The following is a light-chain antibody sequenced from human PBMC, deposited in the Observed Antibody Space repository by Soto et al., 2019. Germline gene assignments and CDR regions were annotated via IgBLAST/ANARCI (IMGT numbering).Light chain of an antibody. V-gene: IGKV1-33*01. J-gene: IGKJ4*01. Sequence: DIQMTHSPSSLSASVLYIVTITCHASQDISNYLNWYQQKPGKAPKLLIYDASNLATGFPSRFSGSGSGTDFTFTISSLQPEDIATYYCQQYDNLPLTFGGGTKVDIK. CDR3: QQYDNLPLT. CDR1: QDISNY. CDR2: DAS.